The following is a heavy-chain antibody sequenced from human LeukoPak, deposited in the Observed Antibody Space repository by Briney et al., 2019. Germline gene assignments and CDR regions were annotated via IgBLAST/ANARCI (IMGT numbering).Heavy chain of an antibody. CDR1: GYTFTSYG. D-gene: IGHD5-24*01. J-gene: IGHJ4*02. V-gene: IGHV1-2*02. CDR3: ARGRRDGYNYYFDY. CDR2: INPNSGGT. Sequence: ASVKVSCKASGYTFTSYGISWVRQAPGQGLEWMGWINPNSGGTNYAQKFQGRVTMTRDTSISTAYMELSRLRSDDTAVYYCARGRRDGYNYYFDYWGQGTLVTVSS.